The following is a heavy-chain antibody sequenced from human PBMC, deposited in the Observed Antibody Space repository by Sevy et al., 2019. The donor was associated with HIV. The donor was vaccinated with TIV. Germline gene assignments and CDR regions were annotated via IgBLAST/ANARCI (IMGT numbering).Heavy chain of an antibody. D-gene: IGHD6-19*01. J-gene: IGHJ4*02. V-gene: IGHV3-7*01. Sequence: GGSLRLSCAASGFTFSNYWMSWVRQAPGKGLEWMANIKQDGSEKNYVDSVKGRFTTSRDNAKTSLYLQLNSLRAEDTAVYFCARDKPHSSAWFYYFDSWGQGTLVTVSS. CDR2: IKQDGSEK. CDR3: ARDKPHSSAWFYYFDS. CDR1: GFTFSNYW.